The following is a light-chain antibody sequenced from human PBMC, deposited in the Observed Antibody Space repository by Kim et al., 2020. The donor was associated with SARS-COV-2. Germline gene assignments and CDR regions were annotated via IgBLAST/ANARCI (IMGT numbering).Light chain of an antibody. CDR3: QVWDSSSDHPV. CDR2: YDS. CDR1: NIGSKS. V-gene: IGLV3-21*04. J-gene: IGLJ1*01. Sequence: LTQPPSVSVAPGKTARITCGGNNIGSKSVHWYQQKPGQAPVLVIYYDSDRPSGIPERFSGSNTGNTATLTISRVEAGDEADYYCQVWDSSSDHPVFG.